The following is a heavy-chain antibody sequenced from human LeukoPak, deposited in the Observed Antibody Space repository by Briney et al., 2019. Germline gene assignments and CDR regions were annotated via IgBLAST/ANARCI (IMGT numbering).Heavy chain of an antibody. V-gene: IGHV3-30*18. CDR1: GFTFSSYG. J-gene: IGHJ3*02. Sequence: GRSLRLSCAASGFTFSSYGMHWVRQAPGKGLDRVAVISYDGSNKYYADSVKGRFTISRDNSKNTLYLQMNSLRAEDTAVYYCAKDLSILGFSGYAINDAFDIWGQGTMVTVSS. CDR3: AKDLSILGFSGYAINDAFDI. D-gene: IGHD5-12*01. CDR2: ISYDGSNK.